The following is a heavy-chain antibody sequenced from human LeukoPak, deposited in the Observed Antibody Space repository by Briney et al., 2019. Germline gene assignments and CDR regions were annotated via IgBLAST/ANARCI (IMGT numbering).Heavy chain of an antibody. D-gene: IGHD1-14*01. CDR1: GFTFSDYY. V-gene: IGHV3-11*01. CDR2: ISSSGSTI. J-gene: IGHJ4*02. CDR3: ARAKGRNAKYSSIDS. Sequence: PGGSLRLSCAASGFTFSDYYMRWIRQAPGKGLEWISSISSSGSTIYYADSVKGRFTTSRDNAKNSLYLQMNSLRADDTALYYCARAKGRNAKYSSIDSWGQGTLVTVSS.